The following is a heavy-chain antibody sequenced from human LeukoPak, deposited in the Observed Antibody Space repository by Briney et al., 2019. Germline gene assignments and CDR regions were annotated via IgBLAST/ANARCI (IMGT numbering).Heavy chain of an antibody. CDR2: ISSDGSSK. D-gene: IGHD3-22*01. CDR1: GFTFSSYG. V-gene: IGHV3-30*18. CDR3: AQENYYDSSGYLDY. Sequence: GRSLRLSCAASGFTFSSYGMHWVAQPPGKGLEWLAVISSDGSSKYYADSVKGRFTISRDNSKNTLYLQMNSLRAEDTAVYYCAQENYYDSSGYLDYWGQGTLVTVSS. J-gene: IGHJ4*02.